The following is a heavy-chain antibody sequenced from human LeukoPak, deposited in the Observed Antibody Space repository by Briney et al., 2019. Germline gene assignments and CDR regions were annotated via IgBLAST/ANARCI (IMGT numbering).Heavy chain of an antibody. CDR3: ARGLVPAAFDF. V-gene: IGHV3-21*01. D-gene: IGHD2-2*01. CDR1: GFAFSDSS. J-gene: IGHJ4*02. CDR2: ITGSSDFM. Sequence: GGSLRLSCAASGFAFSDSSMNWVRQVPGTGLEWVSSITGSSDFMSYGASVKGRFTVSRDNAKNSIYLHMNSLRVEDTAVYYCARGLVPAAFDFWGQGTLVTVPS.